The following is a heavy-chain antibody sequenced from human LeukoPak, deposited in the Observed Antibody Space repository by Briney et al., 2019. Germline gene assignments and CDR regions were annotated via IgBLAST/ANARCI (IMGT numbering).Heavy chain of an antibody. CDR1: GGSISSYY. CDR3: ARGSMGRGSSSHYYYGMDV. Sequence: SETLSLTCTVSGGSISSYYWSWIRQPPGKGLEWIGYIYYSGSTNYNPSLKSRVTISVDTSKNQFSLKLSSVTAADTAVYYCARGSMGRGSSSHYYYGMDVWGQGTTVTVSS. CDR2: IYYSGST. D-gene: IGHD6-6*01. V-gene: IGHV4-59*01. J-gene: IGHJ6*02.